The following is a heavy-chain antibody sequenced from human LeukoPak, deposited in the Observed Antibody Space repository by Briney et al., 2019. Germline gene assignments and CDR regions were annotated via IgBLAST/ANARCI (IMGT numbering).Heavy chain of an antibody. D-gene: IGHD2-2*01. CDR2: ISGSGGST. CDR3: AKSKYQLPESWFDP. V-gene: IGHV3-23*01. J-gene: IGHJ5*02. CDR1: GFTFSSYV. Sequence: GGSLRLSCAASGFTFSSYVMNWVRQAPGKGLEWVSAISGSGGSTYHANSVKGRFTISRDNSKNTLHLQMNSLRAEDTAVYYCAKSKYQLPESWFDPWGRGTLVTVSS.